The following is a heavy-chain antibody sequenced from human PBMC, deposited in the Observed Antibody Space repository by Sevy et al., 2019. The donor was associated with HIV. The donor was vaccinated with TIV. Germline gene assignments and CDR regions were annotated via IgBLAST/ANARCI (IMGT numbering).Heavy chain of an antibody. CDR2: INPNSGDT. J-gene: IGHJ3*01. CDR3: ARSITIFGVAPVGV. V-gene: IGHV1-2*02. CDR1: GNSFTVYY. Sequence: ASVKVSCKASGNSFTVYYFRWVRQAPGQGLEWMGWINPNSGDTHYAQRFQGRVTMTTDASINAAYMELSRLTSDDTAVYYCARSITIFGVAPVGVWGQGTMVTVSS. D-gene: IGHD3-3*01.